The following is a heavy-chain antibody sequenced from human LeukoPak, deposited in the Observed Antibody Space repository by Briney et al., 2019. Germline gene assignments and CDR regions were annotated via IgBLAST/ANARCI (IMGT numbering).Heavy chain of an antibody. J-gene: IGHJ4*02. Sequence: GGSLRLSCAVSGFTFSGAWMSWVRQAPGKGLEWVSVIFRDGSTYYGDSVRGRFSISRDNSKNMVYLQMNNLRAEDTAVYFCARDFFDFWSGSWVWGQGTLVTVSS. CDR3: ARDFFDFWSGSWV. CDR1: GFTFSGAW. D-gene: IGHD3-3*01. V-gene: IGHV3-53*01. CDR2: IFRDGST.